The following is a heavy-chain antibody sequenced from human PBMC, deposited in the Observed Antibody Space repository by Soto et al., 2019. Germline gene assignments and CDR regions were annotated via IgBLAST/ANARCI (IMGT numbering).Heavy chain of an antibody. Sequence: QLQLQESGSGLVKPSQTLSLTCAVSGGAISSGGYSWSWIRQPPGKGLEWIGYIYHSGSTYYNPSLTSRVTIAVDRSKSQFSLKLSSVNAAETAVYYCSAGGGLPRYCWGQGTLVTVS. D-gene: IGHD1-26*01. CDR1: GGAISSGGYS. CDR3: SAGGGLPRYC. CDR2: IYHSGST. J-gene: IGHJ4*02. V-gene: IGHV4-30-2*01.